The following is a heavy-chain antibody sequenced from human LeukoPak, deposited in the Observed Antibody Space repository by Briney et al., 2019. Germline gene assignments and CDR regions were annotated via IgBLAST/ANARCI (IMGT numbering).Heavy chain of an antibody. V-gene: IGHV3-33*01. CDR3: ARDFYGGNHFDY. Sequence: GGSLRLSCAASGFTFSSYGMHWVRQAPGKGLEWVAVIWYDGSNKYYADSVKGRFTISRDNSKNTLYPQMNSLRAEDTAVYYCARDFYGGNHFDYWGQGTLVTVSS. CDR2: IWYDGSNK. D-gene: IGHD4-23*01. J-gene: IGHJ4*02. CDR1: GFTFSSYG.